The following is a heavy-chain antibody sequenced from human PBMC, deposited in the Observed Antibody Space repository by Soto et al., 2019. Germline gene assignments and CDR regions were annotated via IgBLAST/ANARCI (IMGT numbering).Heavy chain of an antibody. V-gene: IGHV3-23*01. Sequence: EVHLLESGGGLVQPGGSLRLSCAASGFSFNIYAMKWVRQAPGKGLECVSAISAGGGNTYYADSVKGRFTISRDNSKNTLSLQMNSLRADDTAVYYCAKAPTYDYYYYMDVWGKGTTVTVSS. CDR2: ISAGGGNT. CDR1: GFSFNIYA. CDR3: AKAPTYDYYYYMDV. J-gene: IGHJ6*03.